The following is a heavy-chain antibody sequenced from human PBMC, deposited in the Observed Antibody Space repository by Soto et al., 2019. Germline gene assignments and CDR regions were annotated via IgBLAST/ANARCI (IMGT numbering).Heavy chain of an antibody. D-gene: IGHD3-22*01. J-gene: IGHJ4*02. Sequence: GGSLRLSCAASGFTFSSYGMHWVRQAPGKGLEWVAVISYDGSNKYYADSVKGRFTISRDNSKNTLYLQMNSLRAEDTAVYYCAKRLRPNYYDSSGYYEYWGQGTLVTVSS. V-gene: IGHV3-30*18. CDR3: AKRLRPNYYDSSGYYEY. CDR2: ISYDGSNK. CDR1: GFTFSSYG.